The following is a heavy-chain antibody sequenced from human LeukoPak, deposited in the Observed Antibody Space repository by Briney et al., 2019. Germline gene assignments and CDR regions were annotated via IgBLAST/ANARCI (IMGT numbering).Heavy chain of an antibody. J-gene: IGHJ4*02. D-gene: IGHD2-2*02. CDR2: ISSSSSYI. CDR1: GFTFSSYS. V-gene: IGHV3-21*01. Sequence: PGGSLRLSCAASGFTFSSYSMNWVRQAPGKGLEWVSSISSSSSYIYYADSVKGRFTISRDNAKNSLYLQMNSLRAEDTAVYYCARDCSSTSCYTRLVYWGQGTLVTVSS. CDR3: ARDCSSTSCYTRLVY.